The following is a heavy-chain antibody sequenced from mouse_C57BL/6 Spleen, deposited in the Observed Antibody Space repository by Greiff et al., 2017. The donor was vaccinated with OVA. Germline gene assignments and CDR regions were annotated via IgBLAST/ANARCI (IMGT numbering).Heavy chain of an antibody. D-gene: IGHD4-1*01. J-gene: IGHJ1*03. CDR3: AKNWESGGGYFDV. CDR2: IWRGGST. Sequence: QVQLQQSGPGLVQPSQSLSITCTVSGFSLTSYGVHWVRQSPGKGLEWLGVIWRGGSTDYNAAFMSRLSITKDNSKSQVFFKMNSLQADDTAIYYCAKNWESGGGYFDVWGTGTTVTVSS. V-gene: IGHV2-5*01. CDR1: GFSLTSYG.